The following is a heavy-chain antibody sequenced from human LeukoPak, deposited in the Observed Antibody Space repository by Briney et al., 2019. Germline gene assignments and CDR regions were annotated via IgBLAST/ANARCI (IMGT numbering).Heavy chain of an antibody. Sequence: GGSLRLSCAASGFTFSDYYMSWIRQAPGKGLEWVSYISSSGSTIYYADSVKSRFTISRDNAKNSLYLQMNSLRAEDTAVYYCARFQGSSSWLYYFDYWGQGTLVTVSS. CDR3: ARFQGSSSWLYYFDY. D-gene: IGHD6-13*01. V-gene: IGHV3-11*01. CDR1: GFTFSDYY. J-gene: IGHJ4*02. CDR2: ISSSGSTI.